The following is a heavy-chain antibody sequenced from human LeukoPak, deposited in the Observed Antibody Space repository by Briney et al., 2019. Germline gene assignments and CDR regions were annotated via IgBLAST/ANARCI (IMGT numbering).Heavy chain of an antibody. Sequence: SETLSLTFTFSGGSISSRSYYGGWIGQPTGKGLEWIGSIYYSGRTSYNPSFKSRVNISLDTSKNQFSLKLSSVTAADPAVYYCARPFHEGGYYGMDVWGQGTTVTVS. V-gene: IGHV4-39*01. J-gene: IGHJ6*02. CDR3: ARPFHEGGYYGMDV. CDR2: IYYSGRT. D-gene: IGHD3-16*01. CDR1: GGSISSRSYY.